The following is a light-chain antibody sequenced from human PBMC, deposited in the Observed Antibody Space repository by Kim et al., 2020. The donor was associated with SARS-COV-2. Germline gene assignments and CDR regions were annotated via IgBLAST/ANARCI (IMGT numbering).Light chain of an antibody. CDR1: SGSIDDNY. V-gene: IGLV6-57*03. J-gene: IGLJ2*01. CDR2: GDD. CDR3: QSYNRDSVL. Sequence: GKAVTICCSRSSGSIDDNYVQWYQQRPGGAPTTVIYGDDQRPSGVSDRFSGSIDNSSNSASLTVSGLRTEDEADYYCQSYNRDSVLFGGGTQLTVL.